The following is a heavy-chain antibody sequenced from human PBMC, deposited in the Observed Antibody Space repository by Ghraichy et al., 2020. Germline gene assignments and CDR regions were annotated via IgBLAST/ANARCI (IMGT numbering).Heavy chain of an antibody. CDR1: GGSVNSDAYS. CDR2: MHNTGSA. D-gene: IGHD2-21*01. V-gene: IGHV4-61*08. Sequence: SETLSLTCTVSGGSVNSDAYSWCWIRQSPGNGLEWIGYMHNTGSAGYNPSLKSRVTISAVTSKSQFWLKMTSVTPADTAVYYCAMVIDMRDIDYGGQGILVNVTS. CDR3: AMVIDMRDIDY. J-gene: IGHJ4*02.